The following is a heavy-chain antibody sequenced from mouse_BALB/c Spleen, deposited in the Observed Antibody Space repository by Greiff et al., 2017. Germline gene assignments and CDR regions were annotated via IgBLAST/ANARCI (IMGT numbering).Heavy chain of an antibody. V-gene: IGHV2-2*02. CDR3: ASIYDGYYEYAMDY. CDR2: IWSGGST. CDR1: GFSLTSYG. J-gene: IGHJ4*01. D-gene: IGHD2-3*01. Sequence: QVQLKESGPGLVQPSQSLSITCTVSGFSLTSYGVHWVRQSPGKGLEWLGVIWSGGSTDYNAAFISRLSISKDNSKSQVFFKMNSLQANDTAIYYCASIYDGYYEYAMDYWGQGTSVTVSS.